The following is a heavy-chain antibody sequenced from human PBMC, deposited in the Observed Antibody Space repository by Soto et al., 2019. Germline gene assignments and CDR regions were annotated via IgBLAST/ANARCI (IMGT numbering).Heavy chain of an antibody. J-gene: IGHJ3*02. CDR2: ISSSSSYI. D-gene: IGHD3-10*01. CDR1: GFTFSSYS. Sequence: PGGSLRLSCAASGFTFSSYSMNWVRQAPGKGLEWVSSISSSSSYIYYADSVKGRFTISRDNAKNSLYLQMNSLRAEDTAVYYCASPSDRSQHNTMVRGLIVHAFDSWGQGTMVTVSS. V-gene: IGHV3-21*01. CDR3: ASPSDRSQHNTMVRGLIVHAFDS.